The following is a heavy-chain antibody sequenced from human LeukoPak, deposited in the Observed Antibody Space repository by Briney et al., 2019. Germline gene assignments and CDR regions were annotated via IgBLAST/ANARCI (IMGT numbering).Heavy chain of an antibody. CDR1: GFTFSSYG. CDR3: ARANPDRGTYYDFWSGYFILDV. V-gene: IGHV3-30*03. D-gene: IGHD3-3*01. J-gene: IGHJ6*04. Sequence: GGSLRLSCAASGFTFSSYGMHWVRQAPGKGLEWVAVISYDGSNKYYADSVKGRFTISRDNSKNTLYLQMNSLRAEDTAVYYCARANPDRGTYYDFWSGYFILDVWGKGTTVTVSS. CDR2: ISYDGSNK.